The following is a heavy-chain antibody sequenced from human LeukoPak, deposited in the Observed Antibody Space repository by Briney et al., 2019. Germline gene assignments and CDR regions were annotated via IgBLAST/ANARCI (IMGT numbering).Heavy chain of an antibody. CDR1: GYTFTSYG. J-gene: IGHJ6*03. Sequence: ASVKVSCKATGYTFTSYGISWVRQAPGQGLEWMGWISAYNGNTNYAQKLQGRVTMTTDTSTSTAYMELRSLRSDDTAVYYCARVRDYYYYMDVWGKGTTVTVSS. CDR2: ISAYNGNT. CDR3: ARVRDYYYYMDV. V-gene: IGHV1-18*01.